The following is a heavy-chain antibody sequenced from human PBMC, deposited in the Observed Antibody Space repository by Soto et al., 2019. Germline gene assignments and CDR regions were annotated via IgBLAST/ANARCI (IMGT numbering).Heavy chain of an antibody. Sequence: PGGSLRLSCAASGFTFSSYAMSWVRQAPGKGLEWVSAISGSGGSTYYADSVKGRFTISRDNSKNTLYLQMNSLRAEDTAVYYCAKDVRYYDILTGPTFDYWGQGTLVTVSS. CDR3: AKDVRYYDILTGPTFDY. J-gene: IGHJ4*02. CDR1: GFTFSSYA. V-gene: IGHV3-23*01. CDR2: ISGSGGST. D-gene: IGHD3-9*01.